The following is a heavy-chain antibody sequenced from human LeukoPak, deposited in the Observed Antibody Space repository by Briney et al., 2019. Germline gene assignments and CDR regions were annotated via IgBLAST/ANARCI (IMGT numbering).Heavy chain of an antibody. Sequence: GGSLRLSCSASGFTFSRYAMHWVRQAPGKGLEYVSGINDTGGRTHYGDSVKGRFSISRDNSKNTLHLQMSTLRAEDTALYYCVKDVGGSYAFDYWGQGILVTVAS. V-gene: IGHV3-64D*06. CDR1: GFTFSRYA. D-gene: IGHD1-26*01. CDR2: INDTGGRT. CDR3: VKDVGGSYAFDY. J-gene: IGHJ4*02.